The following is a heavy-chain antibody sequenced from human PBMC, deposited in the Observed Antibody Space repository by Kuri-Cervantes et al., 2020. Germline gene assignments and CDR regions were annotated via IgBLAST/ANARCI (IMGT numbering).Heavy chain of an antibody. D-gene: IGHD5-18*01. CDR3: AKDASRGYSYGYGVNFDY. V-gene: IGHV3-30*18. Sequence: GGSLRLSCAASGFTFSSYGMHWVRQAPGKGLEWVAVISYDGSNKYYADPVKGRFTISRDNSKNTLYLQMNSLRAEDTAVYYCAKDASRGYSYGYGVNFDYWGQGTLVTVSS. CDR2: ISYDGSNK. CDR1: GFTFSSYG. J-gene: IGHJ4*02.